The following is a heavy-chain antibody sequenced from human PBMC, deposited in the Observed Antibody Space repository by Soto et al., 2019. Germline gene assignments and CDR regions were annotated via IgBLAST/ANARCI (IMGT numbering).Heavy chain of an antibody. CDR2: VIPILGTA. D-gene: IGHD3-10*01. Sequence: QVQLVQSGAEVKKPGSSVKVSCKASGGTFSSYAISWVRQAPGQGLEWMGGVIPILGTANYAQKFQGRVTITADESTSTAYMELSSLRSEDTAVYYCAREITMVRGPGELFDYWGQGTLVTVSS. V-gene: IGHV1-69*01. J-gene: IGHJ4*02. CDR1: GGTFSSYA. CDR3: AREITMVRGPGELFDY.